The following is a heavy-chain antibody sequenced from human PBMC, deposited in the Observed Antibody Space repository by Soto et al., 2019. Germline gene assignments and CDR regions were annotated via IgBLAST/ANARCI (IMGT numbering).Heavy chain of an antibody. CDR1: GFTFSSYG. D-gene: IGHD3-10*01. V-gene: IGHV3-30*18. CDR2: ISYDGSNK. J-gene: IGHJ5*02. Sequence: QVQLVESGGGVVQPGRSLRLSCAASGFTFSSYGMHWVRQAPGKGLEWLAVISYDGSNKYYADSVQGRFTISRDNSKNTLYLQMNSLRAEDTAVYYCAKGRYYYGSGSYSRGRPWGQGTLVTVS. CDR3: AKGRYYYGSGSYSRGRP.